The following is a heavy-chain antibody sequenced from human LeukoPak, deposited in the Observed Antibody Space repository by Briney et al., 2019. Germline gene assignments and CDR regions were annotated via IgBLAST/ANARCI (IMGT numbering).Heavy chain of an antibody. D-gene: IGHD2-15*01. V-gene: IGHV3-21*01. CDR2: ISSSSSNT. CDR1: GFTFNIYS. J-gene: IGHJ4*02. Sequence: PGGSLRLSCAASGFTFNIYSMNWVRQFPGKGLDWVSSISSSSSNTYYADSVKGRFTISRDNAKNSLYLQMNSLRAEDTAVYYCAREYCSGGRCFAYLDNWGPGTLVTVSS. CDR3: AREYCSGGRCFAYLDN.